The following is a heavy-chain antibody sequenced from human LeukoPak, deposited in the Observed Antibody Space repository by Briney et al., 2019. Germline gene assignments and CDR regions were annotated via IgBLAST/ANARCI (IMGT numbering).Heavy chain of an antibody. CDR1: GDSISSGSYY. J-gene: IGHJ4*02. CDR2: IYYSGST. D-gene: IGHD3-16*02. CDR3: ARAPYYDYVWGSYRKGAQALDY. Sequence: SETLSLTCTVSGDSISSGSYYWSWIRQHPGKGLEWIGYIYYSGSTYYNPSLKSRVTISVDTSKTQFSLKLSSVTAADTAVYYCARAPYYDYVWGSYRKGAQALDYWGQGTLVTVSS. V-gene: IGHV4-31*03.